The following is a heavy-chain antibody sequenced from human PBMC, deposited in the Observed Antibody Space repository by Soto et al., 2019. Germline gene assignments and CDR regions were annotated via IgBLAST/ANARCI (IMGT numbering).Heavy chain of an antibody. CDR2: ISYDGSNK. Sequence: QVQLVESGGGVVQPGRSLRLSCAASGFTFSSYGMHWVRQAPGKGLEWVAVISYDGSNKYYADSVKGRFTISRDNSKNTLYLQMNSLRAVDTAVYYCAKDGPGMGGMDVWGQGTTVTVSS. CDR1: GFTFSSYG. J-gene: IGHJ6*02. D-gene: IGHD3-10*01. CDR3: AKDGPGMGGMDV. V-gene: IGHV3-30*18.